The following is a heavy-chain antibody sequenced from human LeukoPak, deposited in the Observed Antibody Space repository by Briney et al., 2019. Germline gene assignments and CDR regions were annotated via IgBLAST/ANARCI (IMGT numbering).Heavy chain of an antibody. CDR3: ARLIAHDYDSSGYYYYFDY. Sequence: ASVKVSCKASGHTFTGYYMHWVRQAPGQGLEWMGWINPNSGGTNYAQKFQGRVTMTRDTSISTAYMELSRLRSDDTAVYYCARLIAHDYDSSGYYYYFDYWGQGTLVTVSS. CDR1: GHTFTGYY. CDR2: INPNSGGT. D-gene: IGHD3-22*01. V-gene: IGHV1-2*02. J-gene: IGHJ4*02.